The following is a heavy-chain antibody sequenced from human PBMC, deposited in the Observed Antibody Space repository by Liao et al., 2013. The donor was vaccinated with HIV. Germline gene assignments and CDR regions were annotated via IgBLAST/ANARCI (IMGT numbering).Heavy chain of an antibody. D-gene: IGHD3-9*01. CDR1: GDSITTAFYY. V-gene: IGHV4-39*07. CDR3: ARHDSMTPGGYFDN. CDR2: IYISGST. J-gene: IGHJ4*02. Sequence: QVQLQESGPGLVKPSETLSLTCIVSGDSITTAFYYVAWIRQAPGKGLEWIGRIYISGSTAYNPSLRSRVAMSVDTSKNQFSLKLSSVTAADTAVYYCARHDSMTPGGYFDNWGQGTLVTVSS.